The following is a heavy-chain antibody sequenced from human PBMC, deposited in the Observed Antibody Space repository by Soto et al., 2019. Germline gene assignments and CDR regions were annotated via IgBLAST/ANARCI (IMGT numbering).Heavy chain of an antibody. CDR2: IRSKAYGGTT. D-gene: IGHD3-16*01. V-gene: IGHV3-49*03. Sequence: PGGSLRLSCTASGFTFGDYAMSWFRQAPGKGLEWVGFIRSKAYGGTTEYAASVKGRFTISRDDSKSIAYLQMNSLKTEDTAVYYCTRGPANIPFGYYYYYMDVWGKGTTVTVSS. CDR3: TRGPANIPFGYYYYYMDV. J-gene: IGHJ6*03. CDR1: GFTFGDYA.